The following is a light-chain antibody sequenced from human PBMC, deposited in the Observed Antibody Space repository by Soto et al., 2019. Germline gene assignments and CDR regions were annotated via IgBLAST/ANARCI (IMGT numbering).Light chain of an antibody. J-gene: IGKJ2*01. CDR1: QSVGRNF. V-gene: IGKV3-20*01. Sequence: EIVLTQSPGTLSLSPGERAALSCRASQSVGRNFLAWYQQKPGQAPRLLIYGASSRVTGIPDKFSGSGSGTDFTLTISSLEPDDFAVYYCQQYGSSPYTFGQGTKVDIK. CDR3: QQYGSSPYT. CDR2: GAS.